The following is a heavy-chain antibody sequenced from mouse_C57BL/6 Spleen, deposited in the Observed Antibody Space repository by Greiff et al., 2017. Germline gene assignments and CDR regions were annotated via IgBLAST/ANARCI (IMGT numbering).Heavy chain of an antibody. V-gene: IGHV3-6*01. CDR3: ARKRSSYDAMDY. Sequence: EVQLKESGPGLVKPSQSLSLTCSVTGYSITSGYYWNWIRQFPGNKLEWMGYISYDGSNNYNPSLKNRISITRDTSKNQFFLKLNSVTTEDTATYYCARKRSSYDAMDYWGQGTSVTVSS. D-gene: IGHD1-1*01. CDR1: GYSITSGYY. J-gene: IGHJ4*01. CDR2: ISYDGSN.